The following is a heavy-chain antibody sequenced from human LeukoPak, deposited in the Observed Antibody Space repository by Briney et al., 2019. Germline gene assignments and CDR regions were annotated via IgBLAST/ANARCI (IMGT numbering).Heavy chain of an antibody. J-gene: IGHJ4*02. V-gene: IGHV4-39*01. Sequence: SETLSLTCTVSGGSISSSSYYWGWIRQPPGKGLEWIGSIYYSGSTYYNRSLKSRVTISVDTSKNQFSLKLSSVTAADTAAYYCARHSEYGGVYWGQGTLVTVSS. CDR2: IYYSGST. CDR1: GGSISSSSYY. D-gene: IGHD3-3*01. CDR3: ARHSEYGGVY.